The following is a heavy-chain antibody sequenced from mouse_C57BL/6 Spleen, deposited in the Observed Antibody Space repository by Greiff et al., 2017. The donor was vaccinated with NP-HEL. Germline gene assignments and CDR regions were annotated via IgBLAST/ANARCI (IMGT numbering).Heavy chain of an antibody. CDR2: INPSNGGT. J-gene: IGHJ4*01. V-gene: IGHV1-53*01. CDR3: ANYDYDGYTYAMDY. D-gene: IGHD2-4*01. CDR1: GYTFTSYW. Sequence: QVHVKQPGTELVKPGASVKLSCKASGYTFTSYWMHWVKQRPGQGLEWIGNINPSNGGTNYNEKFKSKATLTVDKSSSTAYMQLSSLTSEDSAVYYCANYDYDGYTYAMDYWGQGTSVTVSS.